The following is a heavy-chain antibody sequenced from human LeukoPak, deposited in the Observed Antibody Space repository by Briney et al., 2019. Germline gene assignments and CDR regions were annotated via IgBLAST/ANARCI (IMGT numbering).Heavy chain of an antibody. CDR2: IYYSGST. J-gene: IGHJ4*02. CDR3: ARDRRPAFDY. CDR1: GGSISSSSYY. Sequence: ESSETLSLTCTVSGGSISSSSYYWGWIRQPPGKGLEWIGSIYYSGSTYYNPSLKSRVTISVDTSKNQFSLKLSSVTAADTAVYYCARDRRPAFDYWGQGTLVTVSS. D-gene: IGHD2-2*01. V-gene: IGHV4-39*07.